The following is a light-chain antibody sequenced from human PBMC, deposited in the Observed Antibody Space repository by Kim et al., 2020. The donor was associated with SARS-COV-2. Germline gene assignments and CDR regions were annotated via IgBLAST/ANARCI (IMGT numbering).Light chain of an antibody. J-gene: IGLJ3*02. CDR1: SSNIGAGYD. Sequence: QPVLTQPPSVSGAPGQRVTISCTGSSSNIGAGYDVHWYLQLPGTAPKLLIYGNSNRPSGVPDRFSGSKSGTSASLAITGLQAEDEADYYCQSYDSSLSGWVFGGGTQLTVL. CDR3: QSYDSSLSGWV. V-gene: IGLV1-40*01. CDR2: GNS.